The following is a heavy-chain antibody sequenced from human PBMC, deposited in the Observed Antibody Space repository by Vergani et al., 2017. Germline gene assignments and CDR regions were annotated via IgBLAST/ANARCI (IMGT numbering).Heavy chain of an antibody. CDR1: GDSITSSTYY. CDR2: IYTTGST. V-gene: IGHV4-61*02. Sequence: QVQLQESGPGLVKPSQTLSLICSVSGDSITSSTYYWSWTRQPAGKGLEYIGRIYTTGSTNYNPSLKSRVTISVDTSKNQFSLKLSSVTAADTAVYYCARSESGSYPRNWGQGTLVTVSS. J-gene: IGHJ4*02. D-gene: IGHD1-26*01. CDR3: ARSESGSYPRN.